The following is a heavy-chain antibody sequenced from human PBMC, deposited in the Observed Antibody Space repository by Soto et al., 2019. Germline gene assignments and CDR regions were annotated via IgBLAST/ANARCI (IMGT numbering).Heavy chain of an antibody. J-gene: IGHJ4*02. V-gene: IGHV3-30-3*01. Sequence: PGGSLRLSCAASGFTFSSYTMHRVRQAPGKGLEWVAVISYDGSKKYYADSVKGRFTISRDNSKNTLYLQMNSLRAEDTAVYYCARDHSGSRPLDYWGQGTLVSSSS. CDR3: ARDHSGSRPLDY. D-gene: IGHD1-26*01. CDR2: ISYDGSKK. CDR1: GFTFSSYT.